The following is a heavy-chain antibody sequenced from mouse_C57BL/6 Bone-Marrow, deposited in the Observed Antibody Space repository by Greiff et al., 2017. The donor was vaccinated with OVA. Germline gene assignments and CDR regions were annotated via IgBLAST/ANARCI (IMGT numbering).Heavy chain of an antibody. CDR3: ARSTMVTTRGFAY. J-gene: IGHJ3*01. D-gene: IGHD2-2*01. Sequence: EVQLQQSGPELVKPGDSVKISCKASGYSFTGYFMNWVMQSHGKSLEWLGRINPYNGDTFYNQKFKGKATLTVDKSSSTAHMELRSLTSEDSAVYYCARSTMVTTRGFAYWGQGTLVTVSA. CDR2: INPYNGDT. CDR1: GYSFTGYF. V-gene: IGHV1-20*01.